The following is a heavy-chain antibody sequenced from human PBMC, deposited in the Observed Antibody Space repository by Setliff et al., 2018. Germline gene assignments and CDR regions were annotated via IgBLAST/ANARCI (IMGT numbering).Heavy chain of an antibody. CDR3: GRDPHTPTVTTRGDY. D-gene: IGHD4-17*01. CDR1: GGSFSGYY. Sequence: KPSETLSLTCAVYGGSFSGYYWSWIRQPPGKGLEWIGEINHSGSTNYNPSLKSRVTISVDASKNQFSLKLNSVTAADTAVYYCGRDPHTPTVTTRGDYWGQGTLVTVSS. V-gene: IGHV4-34*01. CDR2: INHSGST. J-gene: IGHJ4*02.